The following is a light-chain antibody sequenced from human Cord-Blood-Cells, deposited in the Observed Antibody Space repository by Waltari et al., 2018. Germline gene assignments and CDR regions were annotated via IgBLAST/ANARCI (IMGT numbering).Light chain of an antibody. CDR3: CSYAGSWV. Sequence: QSALTHPAPVSGSPGHSITFSCTGTSSAVGSCQLYSWYQQHPGQAPKLMIYEGSKRPSWVANRFSGSKSGNTASLTISGLQAEDKADYYCCSYAGSWVFGGGTKLTVL. V-gene: IGLV2-23*01. J-gene: IGLJ3*02. CDR2: EGS. CDR1: SSAVGSCQL.